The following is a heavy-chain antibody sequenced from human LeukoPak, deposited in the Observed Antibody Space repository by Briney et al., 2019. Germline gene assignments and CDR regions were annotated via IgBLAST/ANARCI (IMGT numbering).Heavy chain of an antibody. Sequence: GSLRLPCAASGFIFSTYGMNWVRQAPGKGLEWLSYTSYNGRSIYYADSVKGRFTISRDNAKNSLYLQMNSLRVEDTGVYYCARDGRWINYYDGSSPVWGQGALVTVSS. J-gene: IGHJ4*02. D-gene: IGHD3-22*01. CDR2: TSYNGRSI. V-gene: IGHV3-48*03. CDR1: GFIFSTYG. CDR3: ARDGRWINYYDGSSPV.